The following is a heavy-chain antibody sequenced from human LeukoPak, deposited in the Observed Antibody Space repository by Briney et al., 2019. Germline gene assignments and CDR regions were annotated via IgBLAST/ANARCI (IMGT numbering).Heavy chain of an antibody. J-gene: IGHJ4*02. D-gene: IGHD3-10*01. CDR2: IIGSAVNT. Sequence: GGSLRLSCGASGLTVSSYGMSWVRQAPGKGLEWVSNIIGSAVNTYYADFVKGRFTISRDDSKNTVYLQMNSLRAEDTAVYSCAKYTSGTSYRGLDQWGQGTLVTVSS. CDR3: AKYTSGTSYRGLDQ. CDR1: GLTVSSYG. V-gene: IGHV3-23*01.